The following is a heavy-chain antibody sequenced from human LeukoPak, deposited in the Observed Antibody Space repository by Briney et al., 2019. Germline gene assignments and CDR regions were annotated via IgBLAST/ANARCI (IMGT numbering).Heavy chain of an antibody. CDR1: GYTFTSYY. CDR3: ARGYKAPTRQIDSSGYLIY. Sequence: GASVKVSCKASGYTFTSYYMHWVRQAPGQGLEWMGIINPSGGSTSYAQKFQGRVIMTRDTSTSTVYMELSSLRSEDTAVYYCARGYKAPTRQIDSSGYLIYWGQGTLVTVSS. V-gene: IGHV1-46*01. D-gene: IGHD3-22*01. J-gene: IGHJ4*02. CDR2: INPSGGST.